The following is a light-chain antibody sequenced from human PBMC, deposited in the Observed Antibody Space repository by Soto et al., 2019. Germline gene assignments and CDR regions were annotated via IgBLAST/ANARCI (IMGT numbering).Light chain of an antibody. Sequence: QSALTQPASVSGSPGQSITISCTGTSSDVGGYNYVSWYQQHPGKAPKLMIYDVSNRPSGVSNRFSGSKSGNTASLTISGLQAEDEADYYCSSYTSTFGGGTKLTVL. CDR3: SSYTST. CDR1: SSDVGGYNY. V-gene: IGLV2-14*01. CDR2: DVS. J-gene: IGLJ2*01.